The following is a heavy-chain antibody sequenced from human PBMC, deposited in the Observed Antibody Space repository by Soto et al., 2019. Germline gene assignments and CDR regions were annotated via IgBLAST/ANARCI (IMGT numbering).Heavy chain of an antibody. CDR1: GFTFSRYG. CDR2: ISSSTSYV. D-gene: IGHD2-2*01. V-gene: IGHV3-21*01. CDR3: ARYPSEGRVGNWFEA. J-gene: IGHJ5*02. Sequence: EVQLVESGGGLVKPGGSLRLSCAASGFTFSRYGMNWVRQAPGKGLEWVSSISSSTSYVYYADSVKGRFSVSRDNAKKILDLEMYALRTEDTAVYYCARYPSEGRVGNWFEAWGKGTLVTVSS.